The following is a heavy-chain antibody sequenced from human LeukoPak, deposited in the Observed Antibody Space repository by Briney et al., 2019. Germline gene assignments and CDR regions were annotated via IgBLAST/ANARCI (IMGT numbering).Heavy chain of an antibody. J-gene: IGHJ4*02. CDR1: GLTFSSYS. Sequence: GGSLRLSCAASGLTFSSYSMNWARQAPGKGLEWVSYISSGSSARYYADSVKGRFTISRDDARNSLYLQMNSLRAEDTAVYYCARMSGSRLPGYWGQGTLVTVSS. V-gene: IGHV3-48*01. CDR2: ISSGSSAR. CDR3: ARMSGSRLPGY. D-gene: IGHD3-3*01.